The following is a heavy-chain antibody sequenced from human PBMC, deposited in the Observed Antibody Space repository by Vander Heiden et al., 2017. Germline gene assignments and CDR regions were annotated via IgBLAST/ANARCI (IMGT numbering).Heavy chain of an antibody. J-gene: IGHJ6*02. CDR1: GFTCSMYV. D-gene: IGHD6-13*01. Sequence: QVQLVESGGGVGQPGRSLRLSCAAPGFTCSMYVMHWIRQAPGKGLEWVAVISYDSTNKLYAESVKDRFTISRDSPKNTLYLQMHSLRADDTAVYYCAKEFDNYSGTKYGLDVWGQGTTVIVSS. V-gene: IGHV3-30*18. CDR2: ISYDSTNK. CDR3: AKEFDNYSGTKYGLDV.